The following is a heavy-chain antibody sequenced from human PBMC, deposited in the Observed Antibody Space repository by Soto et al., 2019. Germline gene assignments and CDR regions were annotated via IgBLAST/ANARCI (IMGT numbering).Heavy chain of an antibody. CDR1: GGPTTSSSTSASTSSYY. Sequence: PSETLSLTCTVSGGPTTSSSTSASTSSYYWGWIRQSPGKGLEWIGTIYYSGSTYYTPSLKSRVTISVDTSKNQLFLKLTSVTAADTAVYFCARHGLNDYGDYVVYFDNWGQGTLVTVSS. D-gene: IGHD4-17*01. CDR3: ARHGLNDYGDYVVYFDN. V-gene: IGHV4-39*01. J-gene: IGHJ4*02. CDR2: IYYSGST.